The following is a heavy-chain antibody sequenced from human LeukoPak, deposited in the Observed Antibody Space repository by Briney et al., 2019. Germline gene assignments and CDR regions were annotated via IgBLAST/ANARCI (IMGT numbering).Heavy chain of an antibody. J-gene: IGHJ4*02. CDR3: ARQENIIRGIDY. CDR1: GGSISSNGYY. V-gene: IGHV4-39*01. CDR2: IYYSGIT. D-gene: IGHD2/OR15-2a*01. Sequence: SETLSLTCTVSGGSISSNGYYWGWIRQSPGEGLEWIGNIYYSGITYYNASLKSRVTISVDTSKNQFSLKVRSVTAADTAVYYCARQENIIRGIDYWGQGTLVTVSS.